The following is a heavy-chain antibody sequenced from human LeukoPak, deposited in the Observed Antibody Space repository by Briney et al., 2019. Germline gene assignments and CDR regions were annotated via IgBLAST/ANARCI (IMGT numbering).Heavy chain of an antibody. CDR3: ATSGYYYYFDY. CDR2: IKQDGSEK. J-gene: IGHJ4*02. D-gene: IGHD3-3*01. CDR1: GFTFSSYW. Sequence: PGGSLRLSCAASGFTFSSYWMSWVRQAPGKGLEWVANIKQDGSEKYYVDSVKGRFTISRDNAKNSLYLQMNSLRAEDTAVYYCATSGYYYYFDYWDQGTLVTVSS. V-gene: IGHV3-7*01.